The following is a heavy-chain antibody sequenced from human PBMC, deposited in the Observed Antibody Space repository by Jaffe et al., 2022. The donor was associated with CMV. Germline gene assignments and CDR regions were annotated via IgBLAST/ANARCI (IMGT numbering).Heavy chain of an antibody. CDR3: ARSYYAPDAFDI. CDR2: ISSSGSTI. CDR1: GFTFSSYE. Sequence: EVQLVESGGGLVQPGGSLRLSCAASGFTFSSYEMNWVRQAPGKGLEWVSYISSSGSTIYYADSVKGRFTISRDNAKNSLYLQMNSLRAEDTAVYYCARSYYAPDAFDIWGQGTMVTVSS. J-gene: IGHJ3*02. D-gene: IGHD3-10*01. V-gene: IGHV3-48*03.